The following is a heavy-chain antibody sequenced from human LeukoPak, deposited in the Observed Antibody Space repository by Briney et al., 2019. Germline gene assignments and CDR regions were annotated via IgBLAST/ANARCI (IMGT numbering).Heavy chain of an antibody. CDR1: GGSISSYY. CDR2: VYTSGST. D-gene: IGHD3-22*01. Sequence: SETLSLTCTVSGGSISSYYWSWIRQPAGKGLEWIGRVYTSGSTNYNPSLKSRVTMSVDTSKNQFSLKLSSVTAADTAVYYCARFPDSSGYYNDAFDIWVQGTMVTVSS. CDR3: ARFPDSSGYYNDAFDI. V-gene: IGHV4-4*07. J-gene: IGHJ3*02.